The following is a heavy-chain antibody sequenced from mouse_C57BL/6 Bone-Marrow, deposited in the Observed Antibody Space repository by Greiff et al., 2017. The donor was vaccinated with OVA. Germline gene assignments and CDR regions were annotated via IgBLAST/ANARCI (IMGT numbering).Heavy chain of an antibody. Sequence: QVQLQQSGPELVRPGASVTLSCKASGYSFTDYEMHWVKQTPVHGLEWIGAIYPETGGSGYNQKFKGKAILTADKSSSTAYMELRSLTSEDSAVHYGTGGTMDDWGQGTSVTVSS. CDR1: GYSFTDYE. V-gene: IGHV1-15*01. CDR2: IYPETGGS. CDR3: TGGTMDD. J-gene: IGHJ4*01.